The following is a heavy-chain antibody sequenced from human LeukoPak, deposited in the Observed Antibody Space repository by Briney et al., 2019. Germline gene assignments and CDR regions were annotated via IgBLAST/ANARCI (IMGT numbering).Heavy chain of an antibody. Sequence: SETLSLTCAVYGGSFSGYYWSWIRQPPGKGLEWIGEINHSGSTNYNPSLKSRVTISVDTSENQFSLKLSSVTAADTAVYYCARGQGLKGAFDIWGQGTVVTVSS. V-gene: IGHV4-34*01. CDR3: ARGQGLKGAFDI. CDR2: INHSGST. J-gene: IGHJ3*02. CDR1: GGSFSGYY.